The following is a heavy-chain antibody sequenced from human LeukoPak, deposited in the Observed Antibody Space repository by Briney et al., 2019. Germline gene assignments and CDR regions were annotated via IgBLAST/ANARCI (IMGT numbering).Heavy chain of an antibody. D-gene: IGHD6-13*01. J-gene: IGHJ6*02. CDR3: ARVTEDSSSWYGYYYYGMDV. CDR2: IYYSGST. CDR1: GGSISSYY. V-gene: IGHV4-59*01. Sequence: SETLCLTCTVSGGSISSYYWSWIRQPPGKGLEWIGYIYYSGSTNYNPSLKSRVTISVDTSKNRFSLKLSSVTAADTAVYYCARVTEDSSSWYGYYYYGMDVWGQGTTVTVSS.